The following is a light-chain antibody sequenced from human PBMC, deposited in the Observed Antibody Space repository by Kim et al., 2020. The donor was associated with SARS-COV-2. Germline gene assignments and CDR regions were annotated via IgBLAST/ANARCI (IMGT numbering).Light chain of an antibody. CDR3: QQYGSARWT. V-gene: IGKV3-20*01. CDR1: QSVTSTN. CDR2: STS. J-gene: IGKJ1*01. Sequence: SPGERATLYCRASQSVTSTNLAWYQQKPGQAPRLLIYSTSSRAPGIPDRFSGSGSGTDFSLTINRLEPEDVAVYYCQQYGSARWTFGQGTKVDIK.